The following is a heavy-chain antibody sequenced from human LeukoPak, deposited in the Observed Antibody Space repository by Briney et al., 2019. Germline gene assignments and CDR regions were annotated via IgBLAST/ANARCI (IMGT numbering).Heavy chain of an antibody. Sequence: PGGSLRLSRVASVFPFSSYVMNWVRPAPGRGGEWVARTSYDGGNEDHANSVKGRFTISRDNSNNTMYLQMNSLRPEDTAFYYCAKELAFLEKLLYPRLAFDVWGQGTLVTVSS. CDR1: VFPFSSYV. CDR2: TSYDGGNE. CDR3: AKELAFLEKLLYPRLAFDV. V-gene: IGHV3-30*18. D-gene: IGHD3-3*02. J-gene: IGHJ3*01.